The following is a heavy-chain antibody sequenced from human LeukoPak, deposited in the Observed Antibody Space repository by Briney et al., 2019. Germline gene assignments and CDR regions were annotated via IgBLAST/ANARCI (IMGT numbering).Heavy chain of an antibody. CDR3: AKSGARIAVAGYFDY. CDR1: GFTFNTYV. V-gene: IGHV3-23*01. CDR2: IKSGGGT. J-gene: IGHJ4*02. Sequence: GGSLRLSCAASGFTFNTYVMSWIRQTPGKGLQWVSSIKSGGGTDYADSVKGRFTISRDNSKNTLYLQMNSLRAEDTAVYYCAKSGARIAVAGYFDYWGQGTLVTVSS. D-gene: IGHD6-19*01.